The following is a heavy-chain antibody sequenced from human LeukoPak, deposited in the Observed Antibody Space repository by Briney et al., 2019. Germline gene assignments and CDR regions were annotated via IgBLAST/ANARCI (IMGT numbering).Heavy chain of an antibody. CDR1: GFTVSTNY. Sequence: GGSLSLSCAASGFTVSTNYMSWVRQAPGKGLEWVSVIFGGGSTYYADSVEGRFTISRDNSKNTLYLQMNSLRAEDTAVYYCARGGVRGSYYYFDYWGQGTLVTVSS. D-gene: IGHD3-16*01. CDR2: IFGGGST. CDR3: ARGGVRGSYYYFDY. V-gene: IGHV3-53*01. J-gene: IGHJ4*02.